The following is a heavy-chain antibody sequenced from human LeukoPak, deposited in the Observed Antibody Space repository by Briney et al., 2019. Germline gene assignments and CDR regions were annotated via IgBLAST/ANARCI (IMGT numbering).Heavy chain of an antibody. V-gene: IGHV3-30*02. Sequence: GGSLRLXCAASGFTFSDYGMQWVRQTPGKGLEWVAFIRFDGTEKYYADSVKGRFTVSRDNSQNTLHLQMKSLRIEDTAFYYCARDQAGYWGQGTLVTVSS. CDR3: ARDQAGY. CDR2: IRFDGTEK. CDR1: GFTFSDYG. J-gene: IGHJ4*02.